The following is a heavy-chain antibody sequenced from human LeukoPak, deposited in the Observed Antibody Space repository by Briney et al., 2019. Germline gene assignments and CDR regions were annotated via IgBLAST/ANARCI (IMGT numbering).Heavy chain of an antibody. V-gene: IGHV3-66*01. CDR2: IYSGGST. Sequence: PGGSLRLSCAVSGLAVSSNYMSWVRQAPGKGLEWVSVIYSGGSTYYADSVKGRFTISRDNSKNTLYLQMNSLRAEDTAVYYCARDHVGATYDYWGQGTLVTVSS. CDR1: GLAVSSNY. J-gene: IGHJ4*02. D-gene: IGHD1-26*01. CDR3: ARDHVGATYDY.